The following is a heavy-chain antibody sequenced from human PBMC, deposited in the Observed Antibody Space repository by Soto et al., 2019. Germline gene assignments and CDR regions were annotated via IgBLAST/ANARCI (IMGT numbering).Heavy chain of an antibody. CDR1: GGSISSYY. CDR2: IYTSGST. V-gene: IGHV4-4*07. Sequence: SETLSLTCTVSGGSISSYYWSWVRQPAGKGLEWIGRIYTSGSTNYNPSLKSRVTMSVDTSKNQFSLKLSSVTAADTAVYYCARDLKGIAAAGSLYYYGMDVWGQGTTVTV. CDR3: ARDLKGIAAAGSLYYYGMDV. J-gene: IGHJ6*02. D-gene: IGHD6-13*01.